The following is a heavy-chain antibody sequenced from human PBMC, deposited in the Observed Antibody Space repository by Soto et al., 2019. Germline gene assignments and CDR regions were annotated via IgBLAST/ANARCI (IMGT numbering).Heavy chain of an antibody. CDR1: GGSISSSSYY. Sequence: QLQLQESGPGLVKPSETLSLTCTVSGGSISSSSYYWGWIRQPPGKGLEWIGSIYYSGSTYYNPSLKSRVHISVDTSKNQFSLKLSSVTAADTAVYYCASVDIVATSEFDYWGQGTLVTVSS. CDR3: ASVDIVATSEFDY. D-gene: IGHD5-12*01. V-gene: IGHV4-39*01. CDR2: IYYSGST. J-gene: IGHJ4*02.